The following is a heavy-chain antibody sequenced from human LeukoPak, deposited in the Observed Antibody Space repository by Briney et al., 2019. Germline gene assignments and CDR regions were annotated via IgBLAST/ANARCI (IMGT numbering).Heavy chain of an antibody. Sequence: SVKVSCKASGGTFSSYAISWVRQAPGQGLEWMGGIIPIFGTANYAQKFQGRVTITADESTSTAYMELRSLRSEDTAVYYCASGRDGYRRFDYWGQGTLVTVSS. CDR2: IIPIFGTA. CDR1: GGTFSSYA. CDR3: ASGRDGYRRFDY. D-gene: IGHD5-24*01. V-gene: IGHV1-69*13. J-gene: IGHJ4*02.